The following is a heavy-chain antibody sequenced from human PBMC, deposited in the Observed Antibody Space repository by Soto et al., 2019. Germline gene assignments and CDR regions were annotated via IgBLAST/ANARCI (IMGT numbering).Heavy chain of an antibody. CDR1: GFTVSNNY. V-gene: IGHV3-53*01. Sequence: GGSLRLSCAVSGFTVSNNYMSWVRQAPGKGLEGVSVNTAYGDSVKGRFTISRDNSKNTLYLQMNSLRADDTAVYYCATHPGGGGYWGQGTLVTVSS. J-gene: IGHJ4*02. CDR2: NT. CDR3: ATHPGGGGY. D-gene: IGHD3-10*01.